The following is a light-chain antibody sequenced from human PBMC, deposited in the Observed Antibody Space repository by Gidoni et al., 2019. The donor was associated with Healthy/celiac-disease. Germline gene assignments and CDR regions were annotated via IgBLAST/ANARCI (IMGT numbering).Light chain of an antibody. Sequence: EIVMTQSPATLSVSPGERATLSCRASQSVSSNLAWYQQKPGQAPRLLISGASTRATGIPARFSGSGSGTEFTLTISSLLSEDFAVYYCQQYNNWPRWTFGQGTKVEIK. CDR1: QSVSSN. CDR2: GAS. J-gene: IGKJ1*01. V-gene: IGKV3-15*01. CDR3: QQYNNWPRWT.